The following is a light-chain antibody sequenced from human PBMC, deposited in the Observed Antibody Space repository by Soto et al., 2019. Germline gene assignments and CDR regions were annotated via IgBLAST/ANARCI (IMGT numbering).Light chain of an antibody. J-gene: IGKJ2*01. Sequence: EIVLTQSPGTLSLSPGERATLSCRASQSVTSGYLAWYQQKPGQAPRLLIYGASSRATGIPDRFSGSGSGTDFTLTISRLEPEDSAVYYCQQYGSSPYTFGQATKLEIK. CDR3: QQYGSSPYT. V-gene: IGKV3-20*01. CDR1: QSVTSGY. CDR2: GAS.